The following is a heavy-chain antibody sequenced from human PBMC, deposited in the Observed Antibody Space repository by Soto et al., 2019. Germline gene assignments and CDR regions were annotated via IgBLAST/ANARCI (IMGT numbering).Heavy chain of an antibody. Sequence: EVQLVESGGGLVQPGGSLRLSCAGSGFTFSDYYIDWVRQAPGKGLEWVGRSRDEGNSYSTDYSASVEGRFTVSRDASKYSLYLQMNSLKTEETALYYCTRSIPGTTSSDYWGQGTLVTVSS. V-gene: IGHV3-72*01. D-gene: IGHD1-7*01. CDR3: TRSIPGTTSSDY. J-gene: IGHJ4*02. CDR2: SRDEGNSYST. CDR1: GFTFSDYY.